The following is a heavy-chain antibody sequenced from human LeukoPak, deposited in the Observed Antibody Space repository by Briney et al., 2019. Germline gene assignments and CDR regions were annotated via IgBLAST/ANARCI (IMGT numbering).Heavy chain of an antibody. CDR3: AREFPLGAAGSGYFDY. CDR1: GFTFTTYV. V-gene: IGHV3-23*01. D-gene: IGHD6-13*01. Sequence: KPGGSLRLSCAASGFTFTTYVMSWVRQAPGKGLEWVSSIRTSTGSTFYADSVKGRFTVSSDTSKNTLYLQMSSLRAEDTAVYYCAREFPLGAAGSGYFDYWGQGTLVTVSS. J-gene: IGHJ4*02. CDR2: IRTSTGST.